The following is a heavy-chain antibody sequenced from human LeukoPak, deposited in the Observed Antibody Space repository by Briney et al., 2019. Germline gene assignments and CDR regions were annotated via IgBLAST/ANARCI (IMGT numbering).Heavy chain of an antibody. D-gene: IGHD3-16*01. V-gene: IGHV3-48*04. CDR1: GFTFSFYS. Sequence: PGGSLRLSCAASGFTFSFYSMNWVRQAPGKGLEWVSYISSSSSARYYADSVKGRFTISRDNAKNSLYLQMNSLRAEDTAVYYCAKVFQIGDRHYFDYWGQGTRVTVSS. J-gene: IGHJ4*02. CDR3: AKVFQIGDRHYFDY. CDR2: ISSSSSAR.